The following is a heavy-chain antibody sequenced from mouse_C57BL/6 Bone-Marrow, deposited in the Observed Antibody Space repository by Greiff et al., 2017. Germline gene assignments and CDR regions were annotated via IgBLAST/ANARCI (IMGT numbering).Heavy chain of an antibody. CDR2: IHPNSGST. CDR3: TRWSRNYSSSQFLFDY. V-gene: IGHV1-64*01. CDR1: GYTFTSYW. D-gene: IGHD1-1*01. Sequence: VQLQQPGAELVKPGASVKLSCKATGYTFTSYWMHWVKQRPGQGLEWIGMIHPNSGSTNYNEKFKSKDTLTVDKSSSTAYIQLSSLTSEDSAVYYCTRWSRNYSSSQFLFDYWGQGTTLTVSS. J-gene: IGHJ2*01.